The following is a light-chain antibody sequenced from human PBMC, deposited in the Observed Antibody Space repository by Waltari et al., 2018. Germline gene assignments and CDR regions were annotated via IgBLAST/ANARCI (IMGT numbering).Light chain of an antibody. Sequence: SYVLTQPPSVSVAPGQTARITCGGDGIEITGVHWYQQRPGQVPVVVLDDDRDRPSGIPERFAGSDAWKTATLTIGGVEAGDEADYYCQAWDRINYGVFGGGTKLTVL. V-gene: IGLV3-21*02. CDR1: GIEITG. CDR2: DDR. J-gene: IGLJ3*02. CDR3: QAWDRINYGV.